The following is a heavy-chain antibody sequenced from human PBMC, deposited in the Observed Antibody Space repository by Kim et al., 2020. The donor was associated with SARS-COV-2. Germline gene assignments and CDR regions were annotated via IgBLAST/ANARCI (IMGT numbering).Heavy chain of an antibody. CDR3: ARLGGSYYEVVDY. V-gene: IGHV4-39*01. D-gene: IGHD1-26*01. Sequence: SYNPSLKSRVTLSVDTSKNQFSLNLNSVTVADTAVYYCARLGGSYYEVVDYWGQGTLVTVSS. J-gene: IGHJ4*02.